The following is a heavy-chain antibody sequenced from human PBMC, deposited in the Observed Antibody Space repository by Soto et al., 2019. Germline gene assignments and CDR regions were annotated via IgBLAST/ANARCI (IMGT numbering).Heavy chain of an antibody. CDR1: GFTFSSYA. V-gene: IGHV3-23*01. CDR2: ISGCGGST. Sequence: GGSLRLSCAASGFTFSSYAMSWVRQAPGKGLEWVSAISGCGGSTYYADSVKGRFTISRDNSKNTLYLQMNSLRAEDTAVYYCAKDRGSGSYSDNYYFDYWGQGTLVTVSS. J-gene: IGHJ4*02. CDR3: AKDRGSGSYSDNYYFDY. D-gene: IGHD1-26*01.